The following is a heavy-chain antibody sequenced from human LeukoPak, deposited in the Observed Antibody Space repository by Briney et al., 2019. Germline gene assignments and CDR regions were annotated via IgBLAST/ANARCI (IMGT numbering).Heavy chain of an antibody. D-gene: IGHD5-18*01. CDR2: IYYSGSN. V-gene: IGHV4-59*01. J-gene: IGHJ4*02. CDR1: GGSISSYY. CDR3: AGWPTAMVTSGVDY. Sequence: SETLSLTCTVSGGSISSYYWSWIRQPPGKGLEWIGYIYYSGSNNYNPSLKSRVIISVDTSKNQFSLKLSSVTAADTAVYYCAGWPTAMVTSGVDYWGQGTLVTVSS.